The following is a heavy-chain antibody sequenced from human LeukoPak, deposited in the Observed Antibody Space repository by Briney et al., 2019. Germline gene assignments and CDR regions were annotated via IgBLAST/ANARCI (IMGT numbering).Heavy chain of an antibody. CDR2: INPNSGGT. V-gene: IGHV1-2*02. J-gene: IGHJ6*02. D-gene: IGHD6-13*01. CDR3: AKQPIYSYYGLDV. CDR1: GYTFTDYY. Sequence: ASVKVSCKASGYTFTDYYIQWLRQAPGQGLEWMGWINPNSGGTDYAQMFLGRVAVTRDTSISTAYMELSSLRSDDTAVYFCAKQPIYSYYGLDVWGQGTTVTVSS.